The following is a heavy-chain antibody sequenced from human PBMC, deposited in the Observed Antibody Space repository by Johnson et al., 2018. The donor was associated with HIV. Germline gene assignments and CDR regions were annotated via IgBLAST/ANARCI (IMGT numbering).Heavy chain of an antibody. V-gene: IGHV3-15*01. CDR2: IKSKTDDGTT. Sequence: VQLVESGGGLVKPGGSLRLSCAASGFTFSNAWMSWVRQAPGKGLEWVGRIKSKTDDGTTDYAAPVKGRFTISRDDSKNTLYLQMNSLKTEDTAVYYCTTDLSPGRGAFDIWGQGIMVTVSS. J-gene: IGHJ3*02. CDR1: GFTFSNAW. D-gene: IGHD1-1*01. CDR3: TTDLSPGRGAFDI.